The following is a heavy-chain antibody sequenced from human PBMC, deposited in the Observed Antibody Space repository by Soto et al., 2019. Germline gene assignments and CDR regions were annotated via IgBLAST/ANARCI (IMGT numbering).Heavy chain of an antibody. Sequence: QPGGSLRLSCMASGFTFSKFAMNWVRQAPGQGLEWVASISENGGSRGGTYYADSVKGRFTISRDNSKNTLYLQLDSLTGADSAIYYCASAKAVVIAALGIWGQGTMVTVSS. D-gene: IGHD2-21*01. CDR2: ISENGGSRGGT. J-gene: IGHJ3*02. CDR3: ASAKAVVIAALGI. CDR1: GFTFSKFA. V-gene: IGHV3-23*01.